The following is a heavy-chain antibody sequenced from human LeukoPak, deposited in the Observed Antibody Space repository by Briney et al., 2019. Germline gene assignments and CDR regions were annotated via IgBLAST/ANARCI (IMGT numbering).Heavy chain of an antibody. V-gene: IGHV3-66*02. CDR2: IYSGGST. CDR3: ASVEMATILSPDY. D-gene: IGHD5-24*01. J-gene: IGHJ4*02. CDR1: GFTVSSNY. Sequence: GGSLRLSCAASGFTVSSNYMSWVRQAPGKGLEWVSVIYSGGSTYYADSVKGRFTISRDNSKNTLYLQMNSLRAEDTAVYYRASVEMATILSPDYWGQGTLVTVSS.